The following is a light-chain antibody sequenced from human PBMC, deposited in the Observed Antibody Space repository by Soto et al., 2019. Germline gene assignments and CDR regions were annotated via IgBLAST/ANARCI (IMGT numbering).Light chain of an antibody. CDR2: EVT. Sequence: HSALTQPPSASGSPGQSVTISCAGTSSDVGAYNYVSWYQQHPGKAPKLMIYEVTKRPSGVPDRFSGSKSGNTASLTVSGLQVEDEADYYCSSHAGTKVVFGGGTQLTVL. CDR1: SSDVGAYNY. V-gene: IGLV2-8*01. CDR3: SSHAGTKVV. J-gene: IGLJ2*01.